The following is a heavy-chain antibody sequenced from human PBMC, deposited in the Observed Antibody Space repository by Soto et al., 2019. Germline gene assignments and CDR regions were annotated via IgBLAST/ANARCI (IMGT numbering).Heavy chain of an antibody. D-gene: IGHD3-16*01. Sequence: SETLSLTCTVSGGSISSFYWSWIRQPPGKGLEWIGYIYYSGSTNYNPSLKSRVTISVDTSKNQFSLKLSSVTAADTAVYYCARNYGGKDYYYYMDVWGKGTTVTVSS. V-gene: IGHV4-59*08. J-gene: IGHJ6*03. CDR1: GGSISSFY. CDR3: ARNYGGKDYYYYMDV. CDR2: IYYSGST.